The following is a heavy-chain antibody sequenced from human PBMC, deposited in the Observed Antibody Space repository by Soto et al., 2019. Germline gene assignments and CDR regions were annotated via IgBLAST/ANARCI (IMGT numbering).Heavy chain of an antibody. CDR1: GGSISSGGHY. V-gene: IGHV4-31*03. Sequence: QVQLQESGPGLVKPSQTLSLTCTVSGGSISSGGHYWTWVRQHPGKGLEWIGYIYYSGSTNYNPSLKRRVTISVDTAKNQFSLKLRSVTAADTAVYYCARSDSSGYYALLDYWGQGTLVTVSS. CDR3: ARSDSSGYYALLDY. J-gene: IGHJ4*02. CDR2: IYYSGST. D-gene: IGHD3-22*01.